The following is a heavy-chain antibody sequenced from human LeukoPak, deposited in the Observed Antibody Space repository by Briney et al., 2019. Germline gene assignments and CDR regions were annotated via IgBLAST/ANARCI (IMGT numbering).Heavy chain of an antibody. D-gene: IGHD2-15*01. CDR3: AKEMVVAAALDY. J-gene: IGHJ4*02. Sequence: GESLRLSCAASGFTFDDYGMSWVRQAPGKGLEWVSGINWNGGSTGYADSVKGRFTISRDNSKNSLYLQMNSLRTEDTALYYCAKEMVVAAALDYWGQGTRVTVSS. CDR2: INWNGGST. V-gene: IGHV3-20*04. CDR1: GFTFDDYG.